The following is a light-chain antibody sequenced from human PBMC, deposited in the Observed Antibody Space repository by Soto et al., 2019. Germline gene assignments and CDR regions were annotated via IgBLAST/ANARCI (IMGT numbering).Light chain of an antibody. V-gene: IGLV2-14*03. CDR1: SSDVGGYNF. CDR3: SSYTTSSTVV. Sequence: QSVLTQPASVFGSPGQSITISCTGTSSDVGGYNFVSWYQQHPGKAPKLMIYEVSNRPSGVSNRFSGSKSGNTASLTISGLQPEEEADYYCSSYTTSSTVVFGTGTKLTVL. J-gene: IGLJ1*01. CDR2: EVS.